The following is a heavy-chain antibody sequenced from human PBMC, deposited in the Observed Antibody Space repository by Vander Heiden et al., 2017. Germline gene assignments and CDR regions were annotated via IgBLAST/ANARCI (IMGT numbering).Heavy chain of an antibody. CDR1: GGSISSSSYY. D-gene: IGHD3-16*01. J-gene: IGHJ5*02. CDR2: IYYSGST. Sequence: QLQLQESGPGLVKPSETLSLTCTVSGGSISSSSYYWGWIRQPPGKGLEWIGSIYYSGSTYYNPSLKRRVTIAVDTSKNQFSLKRSSVTAAETAVYYCARPQDSIVDDCGGVDGWFDPWGQGTMVTVSS. V-gene: IGHV4-39*01. CDR3: ARPQDSIVDDCGGVDGWFDP.